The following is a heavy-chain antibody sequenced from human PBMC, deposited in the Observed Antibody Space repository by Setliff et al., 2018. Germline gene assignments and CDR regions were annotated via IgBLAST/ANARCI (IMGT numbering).Heavy chain of an antibody. Sequence: PGGSLRLSCTTSGFTFGDYAITWVRQAPGKGLEWVGFIRGKPSSGTIDYAAPVEGRFTISRDDSRNTLSLQMNSLKTEDTAVYYCTTGATIWGQGTMVTVSS. J-gene: IGHJ3*02. V-gene: IGHV3-49*04. CDR2: IRGKPSSGTI. CDR3: TTGATI. CDR1: GFTFGDYA.